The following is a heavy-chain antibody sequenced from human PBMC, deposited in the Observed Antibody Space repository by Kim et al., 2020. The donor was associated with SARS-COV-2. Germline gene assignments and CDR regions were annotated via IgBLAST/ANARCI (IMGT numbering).Heavy chain of an antibody. Sequence: SETLSLTCTVSGGSVSSGSYYWSWIRQPPGKGLEWIGYIYYSGSTNYNPSLKSRVTISVDTSKNQFSLKLSSVTAADTAVYYCARARGYSSGWYGWNYYYYGMDVWGQGTTVTVSS. V-gene: IGHV4-61*01. D-gene: IGHD6-19*01. CDR3: ARARGYSSGWYGWNYYYYGMDV. J-gene: IGHJ6*02. CDR1: GGSVSSGSYY. CDR2: IYYSGST.